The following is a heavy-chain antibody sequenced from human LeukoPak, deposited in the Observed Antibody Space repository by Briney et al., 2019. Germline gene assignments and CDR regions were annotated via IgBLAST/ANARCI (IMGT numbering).Heavy chain of an antibody. CDR2: IYYSGST. V-gene: IGHV4-30-4*08. D-gene: IGHD5-12*01. J-gene: IGHJ4*02. CDR1: GGSISSGDYY. CDR3: ARGLVATTPVSERGEFDY. Sequence: PSQTLSLTCTVSGGSISSGDYYWSWIRQPPGKGLEWIGYIYYSGSTYYNPSLKSRVTISVDTSKNQFSLKLSSVTAADTAVYYCARGLVATTPVSERGEFDYWGQGTLVTVSS.